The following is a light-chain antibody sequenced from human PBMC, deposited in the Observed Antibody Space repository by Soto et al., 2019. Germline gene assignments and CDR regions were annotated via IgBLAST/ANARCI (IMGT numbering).Light chain of an antibody. Sequence: EIVLTQSPATLSLFPGERATLSCRASQSVSGSLAWYQQKPGEAPRVVIYDTSTRATGIPARFSGSGSGTDFTLAICSLEPEDFAVYYCHLRSNWWTFGQGTKVDIK. CDR1: QSVSGS. J-gene: IGKJ1*01. V-gene: IGKV3-11*01. CDR3: HLRSNWWT. CDR2: DTS.